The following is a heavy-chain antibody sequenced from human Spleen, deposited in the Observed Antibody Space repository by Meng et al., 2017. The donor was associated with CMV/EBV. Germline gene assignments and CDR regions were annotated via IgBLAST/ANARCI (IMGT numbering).Heavy chain of an antibody. J-gene: IGHJ6*02. D-gene: IGHD3-10*01. CDR3: ARTYYYGSGNYGMDV. Sequence: GESLKISCAASGFTLSSYEMNWVRQAPGKGLEWLSYISSSGSIIYYADSVKGRFTISRDNAKNSLYVQMNSLRAEDTAVYYCARTYYYGSGNYGMDVWGQGTTVTVSS. CDR2: ISSSGSII. V-gene: IGHV3-48*03. CDR1: GFTLSSYE.